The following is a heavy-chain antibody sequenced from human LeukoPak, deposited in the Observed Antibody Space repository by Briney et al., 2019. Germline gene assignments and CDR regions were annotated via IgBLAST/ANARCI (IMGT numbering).Heavy chain of an antibody. CDR3: ARGGCSGGTCPLDY. D-gene: IGHD2-15*01. CDR1: GFTFSSRDW. CDR2: IKQDGSEK. V-gene: IGHV3-7*01. J-gene: IGHJ4*02. Sequence: GGSLRLSCVASGFTFSSRDWMTWVRQAPGKGLEWVANIKQDGSEKNYVDSVKGRFTISRDNAKNSVDLQMNSLRVEDTAVYYCARGGCSGGTCPLDYWGQGTLVTVSS.